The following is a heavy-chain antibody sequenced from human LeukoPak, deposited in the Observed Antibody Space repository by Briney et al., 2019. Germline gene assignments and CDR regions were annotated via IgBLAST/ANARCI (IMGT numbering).Heavy chain of an antibody. Sequence: SETLSLTCAVYGGSFSGYYWSWIRQPPGKGLERIGEINHSGSTNYNPSLKSRVTISVDTSKNQFSLKLSSVTAADTAVYYCARGAGPAVAGTRNFDYWGQGTLVTVSS. D-gene: IGHD6-19*01. J-gene: IGHJ4*02. CDR3: ARGAGPAVAGTRNFDY. CDR2: INHSGST. CDR1: GGSFSGYY. V-gene: IGHV4-34*01.